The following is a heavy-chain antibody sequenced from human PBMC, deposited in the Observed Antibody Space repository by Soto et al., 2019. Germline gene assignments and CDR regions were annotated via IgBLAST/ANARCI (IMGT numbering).Heavy chain of an antibody. CDR3: AREPSIAAVGIPLYSYYYMDV. Sequence: QVQLVQSGAEVRNPGSSVKVSCKASGDKFSSYTISWVRQAPGQGLEWMGRIVSVAGVPIYAQIFQGRITIPADSSSSTAYMELTSLTSDDTAVYYCAREPSIAAVGIPLYSYYYMDVWGEGTAVTVSS. CDR1: GDKFSSYT. CDR2: IVSVAGVP. V-gene: IGHV1-69*08. J-gene: IGHJ6*03. D-gene: IGHD6-13*01.